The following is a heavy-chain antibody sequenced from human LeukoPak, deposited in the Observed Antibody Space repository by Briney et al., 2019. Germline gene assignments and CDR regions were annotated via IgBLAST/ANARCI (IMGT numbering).Heavy chain of an antibody. Sequence: ASVKVTCKVSGYTLTELSMHWVRQAPGKGLEWMGGFDPEDGETIYAQKFQGRVTMTEDTSTDTAYMELSSLRSEDTAVYYCATFGVNSSGYSCTIDAFDIWGQGTMVTVSS. V-gene: IGHV1-24*01. CDR2: FDPEDGET. J-gene: IGHJ3*02. CDR3: ATFGVNSSGYSCTIDAFDI. CDR1: GYTLTELS. D-gene: IGHD3-22*01.